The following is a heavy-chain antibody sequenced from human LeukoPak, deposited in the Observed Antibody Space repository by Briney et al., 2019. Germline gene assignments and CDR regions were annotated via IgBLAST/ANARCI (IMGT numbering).Heavy chain of an antibody. CDR3: AREPPSSGMDV. CDR2: IYSGGST. J-gene: IGHJ6*02. Sequence: GSLRLSCAASGFTVSSNYMSWVRQAPGKGLEWVSVIYSGGSTYYADSVKGRFTISRDNSKSTLYLQMSSLRAEDTAVYYCAREPPSSGMDVWGQGTTVTVSS. D-gene: IGHD6-6*01. CDR1: GFTVSSNY. V-gene: IGHV3-53*01.